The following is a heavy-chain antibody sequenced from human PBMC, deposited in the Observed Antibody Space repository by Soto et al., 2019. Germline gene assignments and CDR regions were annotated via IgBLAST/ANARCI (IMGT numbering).Heavy chain of an antibody. V-gene: IGHV4-4*07. CDR3: ARDQGVAAAGITWFDP. J-gene: IGHJ5*02. Sequence: PSETLSLTCTFSGASMNSYHCIWIRQPAGKGLECIGHIHSSGSTNYNPSLKSRVTMSVDTSKNQFSLRLMSLTAADTAVYYCARDQGVAAAGITWFDPWGQGSLVTVSS. CDR2: IHSSGST. CDR1: GASMNSYH. D-gene: IGHD6-13*01.